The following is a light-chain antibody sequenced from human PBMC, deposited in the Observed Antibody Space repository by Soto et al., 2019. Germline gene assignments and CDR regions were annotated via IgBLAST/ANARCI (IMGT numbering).Light chain of an antibody. J-gene: IGLJ1*01. V-gene: IGLV1-40*01. CDR2: GIF. Sequence: QSVLTQPPSVSGAPGQRVTISCTGSSSNIGAGCDVHWYQQLPGEAPILLIFGIFNRPSGVSERFSGSRSGASASLAIAGLQAEDEADYFCQSYDNSLSGSEVFGTGTKVTVL. CDR3: QSYDNSLSGSEV. CDR1: SSNIGAGCD.